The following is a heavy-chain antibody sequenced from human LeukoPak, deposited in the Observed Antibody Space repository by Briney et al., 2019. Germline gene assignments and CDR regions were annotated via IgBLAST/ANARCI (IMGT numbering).Heavy chain of an antibody. J-gene: IGHJ4*02. V-gene: IGHV3-21*01. CDR3: ARATCSYGSYYSDY. Sequence: GGSLRLSCAASGFTFSPYNMNWVRQAPGKGLEWVSFISSSSSYMYYADSVKGRFTISRDNAKNSLYLQMSSLRADDTAVYYCARATCSYGSYYSDYCGQGTLVTVSS. CDR2: ISSSSSYM. D-gene: IGHD3-10*01. CDR1: GFTFSPYN.